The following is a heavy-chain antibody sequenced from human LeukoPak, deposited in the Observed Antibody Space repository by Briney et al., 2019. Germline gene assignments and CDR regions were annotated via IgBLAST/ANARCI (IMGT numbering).Heavy chain of an antibody. V-gene: IGHV3-23*01. Sequence: GESLRLSCAASGFTFSSYAMSWVRQAPGKGLEWVSGISTSGGSTSYAYSVKGRFTISRDNPRNTLYMQMNSLRAEDTALYYCAIMHPYYDGSGYWVQWGQGTLVTVSS. D-gene: IGHD3-22*01. CDR1: GFTFSSYA. J-gene: IGHJ4*02. CDR2: ISTSGGST. CDR3: AIMHPYYDGSGYWVQ.